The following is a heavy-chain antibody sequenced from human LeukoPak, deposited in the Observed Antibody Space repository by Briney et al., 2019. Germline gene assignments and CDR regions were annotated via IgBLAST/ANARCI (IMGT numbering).Heavy chain of an antibody. V-gene: IGHV3-49*04. CDR3: TRGVPGYCSSTSCSRDDAFDI. CDR1: GFTFGDYA. Sequence: GRSLRLSCTASGFTFGDYAMSWVRQAPGKGLEWVGFIRSKAYGGTTEYAASVKGRFTISRDGSKSIAYLQMNSLKTEDTAVYYCTRGVPGYCSSTSCSRDDAFDIWGQGTMVTVSS. D-gene: IGHD2-2*01. J-gene: IGHJ3*02. CDR2: IRSKAYGGTT.